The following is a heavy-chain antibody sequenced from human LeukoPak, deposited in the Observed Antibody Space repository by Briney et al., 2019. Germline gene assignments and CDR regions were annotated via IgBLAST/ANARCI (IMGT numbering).Heavy chain of an antibody. Sequence: PPGGSLRLSCEGQGFTFSDYILDWVRQAPGERLEWIGRIRRRSKGYTTEYAASVKGRFTVSRDDSKKSLYLQMNSLKIEDTAVYYCSRDGVPGDGAFDIWGQGTMVTVSS. CDR2: IRRRSKGYTT. J-gene: IGHJ3*02. D-gene: IGHD3-10*01. V-gene: IGHV3-72*01. CDR1: GFTFSDYI. CDR3: SRDGVPGDGAFDI.